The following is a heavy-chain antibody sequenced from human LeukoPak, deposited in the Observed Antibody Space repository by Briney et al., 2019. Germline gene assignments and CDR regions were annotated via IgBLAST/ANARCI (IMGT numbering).Heavy chain of an antibody. CDR3: ASRRVDVYTSRAFDY. V-gene: IGHV3-48*03. D-gene: IGHD2-8*01. CDR2: ISGPSI. Sequence: GGSLRLSCAASGFILSAYEMNWVRQAPGKGLEWVSYISGPSIQYADSVKGRFTISRDPAKNSLYLQMNSLRAYDTAVYYCASRRVDVYTSRAFDYWGQGTLVTVSS. CDR1: GFILSAYE. J-gene: IGHJ4*02.